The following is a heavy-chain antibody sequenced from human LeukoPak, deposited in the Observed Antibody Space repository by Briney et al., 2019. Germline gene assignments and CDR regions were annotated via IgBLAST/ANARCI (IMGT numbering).Heavy chain of an antibody. D-gene: IGHD2-8*01. V-gene: IGHV4-39*07. CDR1: GGSISSSSYY. J-gene: IGHJ4*02. CDR3: ARGYCTNGVCYDFDY. CDR2: IYYSGST. Sequence: PSETLSLTCTVSGGSISSSSYYWGWIRQPPGKGLEWIGGIYYSGSTYYNPSLKSRVTISVDTSKNQFSLKLSSVTAADTAVYYCARGYCTNGVCYDFDYWGQGTLVTVSS.